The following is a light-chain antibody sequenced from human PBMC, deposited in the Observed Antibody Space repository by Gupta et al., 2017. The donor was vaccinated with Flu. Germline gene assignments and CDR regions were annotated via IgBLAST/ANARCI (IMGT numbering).Light chain of an antibody. J-gene: IGLJ2*01. V-gene: IGLV1-47*01. Sequence: QSVLTQPPSASGTPGQRVTLSGSGSSSNIAANCLYWYQQLPGTAPKLLIYRNNQRPSGVPDRFSGSKSGTSASLAITGLRAEDEAEYYCAAWDDSLSGPVFGGGTRLTVL. CDR2: RNN. CDR3: AAWDDSLSGPV. CDR1: SSNIAANC.